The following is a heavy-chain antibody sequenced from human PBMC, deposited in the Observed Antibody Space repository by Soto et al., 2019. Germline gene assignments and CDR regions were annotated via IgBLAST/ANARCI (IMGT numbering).Heavy chain of an antibody. CDR1: GFTFSSYA. CDR3: ARELERVFDY. J-gene: IGHJ4*02. Sequence: QVQLVESGGGVVQPGRSLRLSCAASGFTFSSYAMHWVRQAPGKGLEWVAFIANDGRNKYYADSVKGRFTISRDNSKNTRYLQMNSLRIEDTAVYYCARELERVFDYWGQGTLVTVSS. CDR2: IANDGRNK. D-gene: IGHD1-1*01. V-gene: IGHV3-30*04.